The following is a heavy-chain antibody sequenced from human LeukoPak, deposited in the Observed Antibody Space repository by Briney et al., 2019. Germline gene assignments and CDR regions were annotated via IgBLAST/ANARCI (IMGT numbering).Heavy chain of an antibody. CDR3: ARDMSGSLDY. CDR1: GFTLSNVW. CDR2: ITQDGSTK. D-gene: IGHD6-13*01. J-gene: IGHJ4*02. V-gene: IGHV3-7*01. Sequence: QTGGSLRLSCAASGFTLSNVWMAWVRQAPGKGLEWVANITQDGSTKQYVDSVRGRFTISRDNAKNSVYLQMNSLRAEDTALYHCARDMSGSLDYWGQGTLVTVSS.